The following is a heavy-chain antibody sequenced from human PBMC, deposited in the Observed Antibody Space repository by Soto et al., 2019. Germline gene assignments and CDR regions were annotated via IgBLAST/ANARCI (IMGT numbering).Heavy chain of an antibody. Sequence: GGSLRFSCAASGFTFSSYGMHWVRQAPGKGLEWVAVIWYDGSNKYYADSVKGRFTISRDNSKNTLYLQMTSLRAEDTAVYYCARAPVSYYDFWSGYYTRGWDHGMDVWGQGTTVTVSS. J-gene: IGHJ6*02. CDR1: GFTFSSYG. D-gene: IGHD3-3*01. CDR3: ARAPVSYYDFWSGYYTRGWDHGMDV. CDR2: IWYDGSNK. V-gene: IGHV3-33*01.